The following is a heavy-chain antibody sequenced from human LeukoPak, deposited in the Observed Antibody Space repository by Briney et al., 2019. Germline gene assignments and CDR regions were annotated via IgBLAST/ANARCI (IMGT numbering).Heavy chain of an antibody. Sequence: GGSLRLSCAASGFTFSGYAMSWVRQAPGKGLEWVSAISGSGGSTYYADSVKGRFTISRDNSKNTLYLQMNSLRAEDTAVYYCAKGTPSEQWLVDDAFDTWGQGTMVTVSS. D-gene: IGHD6-19*01. V-gene: IGHV3-23*01. CDR1: GFTFSGYA. CDR3: AKGTPSEQWLVDDAFDT. CDR2: ISGSGGST. J-gene: IGHJ3*02.